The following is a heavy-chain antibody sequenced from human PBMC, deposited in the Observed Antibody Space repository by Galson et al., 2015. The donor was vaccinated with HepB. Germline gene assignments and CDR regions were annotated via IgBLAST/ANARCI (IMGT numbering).Heavy chain of an antibody. D-gene: IGHD3-16*02. V-gene: IGHV1-18*01. J-gene: IGHJ4*02. CDR1: GYTFTSYG. Sequence: SVKVSCKASGYTFTSYGISWVRQAPGQGLEWMGWISAYNGNTNYAQKLQGRVTMTTDTSTSTAYMELRSLRSDDTAVYYCARDRGDYVWGSYRYRGGKNDYWGQGTLVTVSS. CDR2: ISAYNGNT. CDR3: ARDRGDYVWGSYRYRGGKNDY.